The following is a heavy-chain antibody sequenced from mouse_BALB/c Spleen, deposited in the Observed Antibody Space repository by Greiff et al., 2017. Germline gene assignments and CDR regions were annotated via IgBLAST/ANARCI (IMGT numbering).Heavy chain of an antibody. J-gene: IGHJ4*01. V-gene: IGHV2-6-7*01. D-gene: IGHD1-2*01. Sequence: VMLVESGPGLVAPSQSLSITCTVSGFSLTGYGVNWVRQPPGKGLEWLGMIWGDGSTDYNSALKSRLSISKDNSKSQVFLKMNSLQTDDTARYYCARENSLLRLRRDYYAMDYWGQGTSVTVSS. CDR1: GFSLTGYG. CDR2: IWGDGST. CDR3: ARENSLLRLRRDYYAMDY.